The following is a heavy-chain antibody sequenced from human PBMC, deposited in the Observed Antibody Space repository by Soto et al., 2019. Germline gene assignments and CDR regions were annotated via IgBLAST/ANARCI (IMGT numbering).Heavy chain of an antibody. Sequence: QVQLVESGGGVVQPGRSLRLSCAASGFTFSSYGMHWVRQAPGKGLEWVAVISYDGSNKYYADSVKGRFTISRDNSKNTLYLQMNSLRAEDTAVYYCARYYSSGWSKNAFDSWGQGTMVTVSS. CDR1: GFTFSSYG. J-gene: IGHJ3*02. V-gene: IGHV3-30*03. CDR2: ISYDGSNK. CDR3: ARYYSSGWSKNAFDS. D-gene: IGHD6-19*01.